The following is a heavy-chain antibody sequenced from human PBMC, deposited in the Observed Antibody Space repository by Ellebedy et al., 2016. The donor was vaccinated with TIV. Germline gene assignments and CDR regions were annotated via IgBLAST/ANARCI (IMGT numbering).Heavy chain of an antibody. J-gene: IGHJ4*02. V-gene: IGHV4-59*08. D-gene: IGHD3-22*01. CDR3: ARGSASGYPAMFDY. CDR2: IYYSGNT. Sequence: MPSETLSLTCTVSGGSISPYYWSWIRQTPGKGLEWIGYIYYSGNTNYNPSIKSRVTISVDTSKSQFSLKLSSVTVADTAVYYCARGSASGYPAMFDYWGQGTLVTVSS. CDR1: GGSISPYY.